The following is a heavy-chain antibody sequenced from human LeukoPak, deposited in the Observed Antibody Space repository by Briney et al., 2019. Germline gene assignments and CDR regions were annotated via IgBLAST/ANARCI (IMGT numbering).Heavy chain of an antibody. Sequence: GGSLRLSCAASGFTFSNYWMHCVRQAPGKGLVCVSHINTDGSSPTYGDSAKGRFTVSRDNAKNTLFLQVNSLRVEDTAVYYCARGTAVTAGIDYWGQGTLVTVSS. V-gene: IGHV3-74*01. CDR1: GFTFSNYW. J-gene: IGHJ4*02. CDR2: INTDGSSP. CDR3: ARGTAVTAGIDY. D-gene: IGHD2-2*01.